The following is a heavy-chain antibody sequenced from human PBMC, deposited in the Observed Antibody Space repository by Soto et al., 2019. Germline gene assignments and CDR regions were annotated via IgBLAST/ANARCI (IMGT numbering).Heavy chain of an antibody. CDR2: INHRGYT. D-gene: IGHD5-12*01. V-gene: IGHV4-34*01. CDR3: ARVDIVTTNWFDP. J-gene: IGHJ5*02. Sequence: SQTLSLTCAVYGGSFSGYYWSWFRQPPGKGLEWIGEINHRGYTTYNPSLKSRVTISVDTSKNQFSLKLSSVTAADTAVYYCARVDIVTTNWFDPWGQGTPVTVSS. CDR1: GGSFSGYY.